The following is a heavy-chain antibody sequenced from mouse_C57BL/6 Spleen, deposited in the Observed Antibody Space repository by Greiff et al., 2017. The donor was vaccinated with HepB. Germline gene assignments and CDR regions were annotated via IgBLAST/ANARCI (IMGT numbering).Heavy chain of an antibody. CDR1: GYTFTSYW. D-gene: IGHD1-1*01. Sequence: QVQLQQPGAELVKPGASVKMSCKASGYTFTSYWITWVKQRPGQGLEWIGDIYPGSGSTNYNEKFKSKATLTVDTSSSTAYMQLSRLTSEDSAVYYCAIPFSTVVATDYAMDYWGQGTSVTVSS. V-gene: IGHV1-55*01. CDR2: IYPGSGST. CDR3: AIPFSTVVATDYAMDY. J-gene: IGHJ4*01.